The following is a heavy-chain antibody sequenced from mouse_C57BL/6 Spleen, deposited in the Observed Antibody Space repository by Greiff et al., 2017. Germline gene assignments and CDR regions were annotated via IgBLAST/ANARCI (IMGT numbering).Heavy chain of an antibody. J-gene: IGHJ1*03. D-gene: IGHD1-1*01. V-gene: IGHV5-6*01. CDR3: ARHGGDYGSSYWYFDV. Sequence: EVKLVESGGDLVKPGGSLKLSCAASGFTFSSYGMSWVRQTPDKRLEWVATISSGGSYTYYPDSVKGRFTISRDNAKNTLYLQMSSLKSEDTAMYYGARHGGDYGSSYWYFDVWGTGTTVTVSS. CDR1: GFTFSSYG. CDR2: ISSGGSYT.